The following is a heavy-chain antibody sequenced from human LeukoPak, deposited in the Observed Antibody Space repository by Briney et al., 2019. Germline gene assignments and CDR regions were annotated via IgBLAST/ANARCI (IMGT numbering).Heavy chain of an antibody. V-gene: IGHV3-74*01. CDR2: INSDGSST. Sequence: GGSLRLSCAASGFTFSSNWMHWVRQGPGKGLVWVSRINSDGSSTNYADSVKGRFTISRDNAKNTLYLQMNSLRAEDTAVYYCARGREVYGDPVPFDYLGQGTLVTVSS. D-gene: IGHD4-17*01. CDR1: GFTFSSNW. CDR3: ARGREVYGDPVPFDY. J-gene: IGHJ4*02.